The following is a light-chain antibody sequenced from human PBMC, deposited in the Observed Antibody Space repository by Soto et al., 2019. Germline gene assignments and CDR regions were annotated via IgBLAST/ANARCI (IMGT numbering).Light chain of an antibody. Sequence: QAVVTQSPSASASLGTSVKFTCTVNSGHSDYAIAWHQQRPEKGPRFLMKLDSDGSHTKGAGIPDRFSGSSSGAERFLTISSLQSEDEADYYCQTWDSGIQVFGGGTKLTVL. J-gene: IGLJ3*02. V-gene: IGLV4-69*01. CDR2: LDSDGSH. CDR3: QTWDSGIQV. CDR1: SGHSDYA.